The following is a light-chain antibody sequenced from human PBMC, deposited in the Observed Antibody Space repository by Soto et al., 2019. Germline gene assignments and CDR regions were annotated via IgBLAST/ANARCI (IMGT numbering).Light chain of an antibody. CDR1: QTISSW. J-gene: IGKJ1*01. CDR2: KAS. CDR3: QKYDIAPWT. V-gene: IGKV1-5*03. Sequence: DIQMTQSPSTLSGSVGDRVTITCRASQTISSWLAWYQQKPGKAPKLLIYKASTLKSGVPSRFSGSGSGTEFTLTISSLQPDDFATYYCQKYDIAPWTFGQGTKVEIK.